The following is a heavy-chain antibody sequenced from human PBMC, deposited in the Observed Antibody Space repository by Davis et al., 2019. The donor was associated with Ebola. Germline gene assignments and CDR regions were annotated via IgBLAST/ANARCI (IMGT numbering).Heavy chain of an antibody. J-gene: IGHJ4*02. D-gene: IGHD1-26*01. CDR2: IRSKPKNYAT. V-gene: IGHV3-73*01. CDR3: TRWDIDGNPFDY. CDR1: GFTFSDYY. Sequence: GGSLRLSCAASGFTFSDYYMSWVRQASGKGLEWVGCIRSKPKNYATSYAASVKGRFTISRDDSKNTAYLQMNSLKTEDTAVYYCTRWDIDGNPFDYWGQGTLVTVSS.